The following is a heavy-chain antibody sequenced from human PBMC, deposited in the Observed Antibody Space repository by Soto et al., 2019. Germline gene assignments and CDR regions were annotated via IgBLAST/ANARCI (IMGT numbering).Heavy chain of an antibody. CDR1: GFTFSFYW. D-gene: IGHD1-26*01. CDR2: INPDGGTT. CDR3: ARDLRGSPDY. Sequence: PGGSLRLSCTASGFTFSFYWMNWVRQAPGKGLDWVSLINPDGGTTTYAESVKGRFTIFRDNAKNTVYLQMTSLRVEDTAVYYCARDLRGSPDYWGQGTLVTVSS. J-gene: IGHJ4*02. V-gene: IGHV3-74*03.